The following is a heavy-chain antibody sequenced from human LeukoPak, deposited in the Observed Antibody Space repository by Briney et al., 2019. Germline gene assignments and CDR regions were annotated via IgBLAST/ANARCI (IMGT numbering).Heavy chain of an antibody. CDR2: IYSGGST. Sequence: GGSLRLSCAASGFTVNSNYMIWVRQAPGKGLEWVSVIYSGGSTHYADSVEGRITISRDNSKNTLFLQMNNLRAEDTAVYYCARGGSYPNDPFDIWGQGTRVTVTS. CDR3: ARGGSYPNDPFDI. J-gene: IGHJ3*02. CDR1: GFTVNSNY. D-gene: IGHD1-26*01. V-gene: IGHV3-53*01.